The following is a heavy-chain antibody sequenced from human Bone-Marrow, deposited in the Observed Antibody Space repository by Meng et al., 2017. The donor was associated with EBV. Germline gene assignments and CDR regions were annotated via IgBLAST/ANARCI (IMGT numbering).Heavy chain of an antibody. J-gene: IGHJ4*02. CDR1: GASSGSGYS. CDR3: AAGDYSDSSGYYQFDN. CDR2: IYHSGNT. V-gene: IGHV4-30-2*01. D-gene: IGHD3-22*01. Sequence: PHVPEPCSVLWKPFTTLSLQCSVSGASSGSGYSWSWIRQPPGKGLKWIGYIYHSGNTYYTPSIKSRVTISVDKSKNQFSLKLSSMTAADTAVYYCAAGDYSDSSGYYQFDNWGQGTLVTVSS.